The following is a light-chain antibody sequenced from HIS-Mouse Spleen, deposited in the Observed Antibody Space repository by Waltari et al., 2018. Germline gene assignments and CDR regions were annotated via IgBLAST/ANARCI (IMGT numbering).Light chain of an antibody. CDR2: DDS. Sequence: SYVLTQPPSVSVAPGQTARIPCGGNNLGSKSVHWYQQKPGQAPVLVVYDDSDRPSGIPERFSGSNSGNTATLTISRVEAGDEADYYCQVWDSSSDHPVFGTGTKVTVL. CDR3: QVWDSSSDHPV. V-gene: IGLV3-21*02. J-gene: IGLJ1*01. CDR1: NLGSKS.